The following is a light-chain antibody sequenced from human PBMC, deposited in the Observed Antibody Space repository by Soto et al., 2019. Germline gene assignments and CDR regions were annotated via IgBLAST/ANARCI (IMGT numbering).Light chain of an antibody. CDR3: QQYDNYPLT. J-gene: IGKJ4*01. V-gene: IGKV1-5*01. CDR1: RSVRSW. CDR2: DAS. Sequence: DIQITQSPSPLSASVGDRVTITCRASRSVRSWLAWYQQKPCRAPQFLIYDASSLESGVPARFSGSGSVTECTLTISNLQPDDFATYYGQQYDNYPLTFGGGTKVEI.